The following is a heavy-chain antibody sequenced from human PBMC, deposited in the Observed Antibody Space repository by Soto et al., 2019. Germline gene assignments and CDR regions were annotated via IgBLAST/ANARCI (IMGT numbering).Heavy chain of an antibody. CDR1: GFTFSNAR. V-gene: IGHV3-15*07. Sequence: EVQLVESGGGLVKPGGSLRLSCAASGFTFSNARMNWVRQAPGKGLEWVGRIKSKTDGGTTDYAAPVKGRFTISRDDSKNTLYLQMNSLKTEDTAVHYCTTESRQDRYYYYYGMDVWGQGTTVTVSS. CDR2: IKSKTDGGTT. D-gene: IGHD2-15*01. J-gene: IGHJ6*02. CDR3: TTESRQDRYYYYYGMDV.